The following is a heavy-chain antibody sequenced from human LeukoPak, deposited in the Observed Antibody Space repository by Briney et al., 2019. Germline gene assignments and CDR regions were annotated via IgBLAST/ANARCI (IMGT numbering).Heavy chain of an antibody. V-gene: IGHV7-4-1*02. J-gene: IGHJ4*02. D-gene: IGHD3-3*01. Sequence: GASVKVSCKASGNIFTTYALNWVRQAPGQGLEWMEWINTNTGDPTYAQGFTGRFVFSLDTSVNTAYLQISSLKAEDTAVYYCARDQERGYDFSFAYWGQGSLVTVSS. CDR1: GNIFTTYA. CDR3: ARDQERGYDFSFAY. CDR2: INTNTGDP.